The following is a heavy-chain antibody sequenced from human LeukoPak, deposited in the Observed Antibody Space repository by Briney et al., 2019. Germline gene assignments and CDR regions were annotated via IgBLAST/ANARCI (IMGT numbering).Heavy chain of an antibody. CDR2: IYYSGST. Sequence: SETLSLTCTVSGGSISSYYWSWIRQPPGKGLERIGSIYYSGSTNYNPSLKSRVTISVDTSKNQFSLKLSSVTAADTAVYYCAREMLLWFGEANYYYYMHVWGKGTTVTVSS. J-gene: IGHJ6*03. CDR1: GGSISSYY. D-gene: IGHD3-10*01. CDR3: AREMLLWFGEANYYYYMHV. V-gene: IGHV4-59*01.